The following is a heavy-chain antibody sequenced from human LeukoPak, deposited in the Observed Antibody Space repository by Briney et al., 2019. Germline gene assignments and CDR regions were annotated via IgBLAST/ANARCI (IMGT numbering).Heavy chain of an antibody. Sequence: ASVKVSCKASGGTFSSYAISWVRQAPGQGLEWMGGIIPIFGTANYAQKFQGRVTITADESTSAAYMELSSLRSEDTAVYYYARAVARWGAFDIWGQGTMVTVSS. CDR2: IIPIFGTA. J-gene: IGHJ3*02. CDR1: GGTFSSYA. CDR3: ARAVARWGAFDI. D-gene: IGHD6-19*01. V-gene: IGHV1-69*13.